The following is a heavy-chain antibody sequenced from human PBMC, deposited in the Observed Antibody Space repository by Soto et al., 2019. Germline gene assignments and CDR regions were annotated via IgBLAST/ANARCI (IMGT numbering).Heavy chain of an antibody. V-gene: IGHV1-69*04. J-gene: IGHJ5*02. CDR3: ARDQMGATTLGFDP. Sequence: GASVKVSCKASGGTFSSYTISWVRQAPGQGLEWMGRIIPILGIANYAQKFQGRVTITADKSTSTAYIELSSLRSEDTAVYYCARDQMGATTLGFDPWGQGTLVTVSS. D-gene: IGHD1-26*01. CDR2: IIPILGIA. CDR1: GGTFSSYT.